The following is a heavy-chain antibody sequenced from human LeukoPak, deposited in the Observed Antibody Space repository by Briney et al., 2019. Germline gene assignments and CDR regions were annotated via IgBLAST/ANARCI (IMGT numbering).Heavy chain of an antibody. CDR1: GFTFSSYA. CDR2: IRGSGGST. CDR3: AKDPRWSGAYDSSGYFGYFDY. D-gene: IGHD3-22*01. V-gene: IGHV3-23*01. Sequence: GGSLRLSCAASGFTFSSYAMSWVRQAPGKGLEWVSAIRGSGGSTYYADSVKGRFTISRDNSKNTLYLQMNSLRAEDTAVYYCAKDPRWSGAYDSSGYFGYFDYWGQGTLVTVSS. J-gene: IGHJ4*02.